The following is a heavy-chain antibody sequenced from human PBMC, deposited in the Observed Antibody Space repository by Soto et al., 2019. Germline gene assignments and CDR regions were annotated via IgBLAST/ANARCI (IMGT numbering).Heavy chain of an antibody. D-gene: IGHD7-27*01. CDR3: ARSMKTGKNFDY. CDR1: GFTFSDYY. V-gene: IGHV3-11*05. CDR2: ISGSNTYT. J-gene: IGHJ4*02. Sequence: QVQLVESGGGLVTPGGSLRLSCAASGFTFSDYYMSWIRQAPGKGLEWLSYISGSNTYTDYADSVKGRFTISRDNAKNSLYLQMNSLRADDTAVYYCARSMKTGKNFDYWGQGTLVTVSS.